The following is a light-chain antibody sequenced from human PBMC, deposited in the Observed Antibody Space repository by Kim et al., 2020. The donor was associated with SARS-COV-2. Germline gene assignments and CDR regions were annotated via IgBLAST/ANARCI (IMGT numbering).Light chain of an antibody. CDR3: GTWDDILLGVV. V-gene: IGLV1-51*01. J-gene: IGLJ2*01. Sequence: GQTISLSCSGSNSNIGTHFVSRYQQPPGTVPKLLIYNNNKRPSGIPDRFSGSKSGTSATLGITGLQTGDQADYYCGTWDDILLGVVFGGGTQLTVL. CDR2: NNN. CDR1: NSNIGTHF.